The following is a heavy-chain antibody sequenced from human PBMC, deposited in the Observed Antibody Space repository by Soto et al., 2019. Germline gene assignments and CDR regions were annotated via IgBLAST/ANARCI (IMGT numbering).Heavy chain of an antibody. CDR3: ARDHGGSTWFVGVYYFFGMDV. V-gene: IGHV3-48*02. J-gene: IGHJ6*02. CDR2: ISSSGGAI. D-gene: IGHD6-13*01. CDR1: GFIFSDYT. Sequence: EVQLVESGGDLVQPGGSLRLSCAASGFIFSDYTMTWVRQAPGRGLEFVSHISSSGGAIFYAESVKGRFTVSRDNAKNSLYLQMNSLGDEDTAVYFCARDHGGSTWFVGVYYFFGMDVWGQGNAVTVSS.